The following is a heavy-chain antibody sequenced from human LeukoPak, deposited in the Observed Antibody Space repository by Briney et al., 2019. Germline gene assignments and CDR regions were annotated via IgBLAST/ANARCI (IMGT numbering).Heavy chain of an antibody. CDR2: ISSSSSYT. CDR3: ARVGYYDSSGYYSY. J-gene: IGHJ4*02. D-gene: IGHD3-22*01. V-gene: IGHV3-11*06. CDR1: GFTFSDYY. Sequence: PGGSLRLSCAASGFTFSDYYMSWIRQAPGKGLEWVSYISSSSSYTNYADSVKGRFTISRDNAKNSLYLQMNGLRAEDTAVYYCARVGYYDSSGYYSYWGQGTLVTVSS.